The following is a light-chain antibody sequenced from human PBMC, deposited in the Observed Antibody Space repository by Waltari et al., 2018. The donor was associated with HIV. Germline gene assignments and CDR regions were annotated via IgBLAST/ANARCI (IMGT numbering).Light chain of an antibody. J-gene: IGKJ1*01. Sequence: DIRVTQSPSSLSASVGDRVTLTCRASQSISSYLNWYQQKPGTAPKLLMSAASSLQSGVPSRFSGNGSGTDFTLTISSLQPEDFATYFCQQYKSTPWMFGQGTKVEIK. CDR1: QSISSY. CDR2: AAS. CDR3: QQYKSTPWM. V-gene: IGKV1-39*01.